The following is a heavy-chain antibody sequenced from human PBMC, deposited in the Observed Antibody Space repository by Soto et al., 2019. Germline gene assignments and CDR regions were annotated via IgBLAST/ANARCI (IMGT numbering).Heavy chain of an antibody. CDR3: ARGWFGASYGMDV. J-gene: IGHJ6*02. D-gene: IGHD3-10*01. CDR1: VGSISSYY. V-gene: IGHV4-59*01. CDR2: IHYSGST. Sequence: QVQLQESGPGLVKPSETLSLTCTVSVGSISSYYWSWIRQPPGKGLEWIGYIHYSGSTNYNPSLKSRVTMSVDTSKNQFSLKLSSVTAADTAVYYCARGWFGASYGMDVWGQGTTVTVSS.